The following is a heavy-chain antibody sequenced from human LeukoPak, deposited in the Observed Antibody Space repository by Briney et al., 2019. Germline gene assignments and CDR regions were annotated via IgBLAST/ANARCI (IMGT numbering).Heavy chain of an antibody. J-gene: IGHJ4*02. CDR3: AKQGAYTTPDHSDY. CDR2: ISSTGGNT. V-gene: IGHV3-23*01. D-gene: IGHD2-2*02. Sequence: GGSLRLSCAASGFTFSNYAMSWVRQAPGKGLDWVSTISSTGGNTYYADSVKGRFTISKNISQSTLYLQMNRLRADDTAVYYCAKQGAYTTPDHSDYWGQGTLVTVSS. CDR1: GFTFSNYA.